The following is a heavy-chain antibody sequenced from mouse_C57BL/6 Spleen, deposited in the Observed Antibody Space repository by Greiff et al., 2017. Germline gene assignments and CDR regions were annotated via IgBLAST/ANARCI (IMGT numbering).Heavy chain of an antibody. CDR1: GYAFSSSW. V-gene: IGHV1-82*01. J-gene: IGHJ3*01. Sequence: VQLQESGPELVKPGASVKISCKASGYAFSSSWLNWVKQRPGKGLEWIGRFYPGDGDTNYNGKFKGKATLTADKSSSTAYMQLSSLTSEDSAVYFCASPAYWGQGTLVTVSA. CDR2: FYPGDGDT. CDR3: ASPAY.